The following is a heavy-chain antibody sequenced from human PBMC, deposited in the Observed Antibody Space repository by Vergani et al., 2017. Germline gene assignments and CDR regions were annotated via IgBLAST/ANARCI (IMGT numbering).Heavy chain of an antibody. V-gene: IGHV4-39*01. Sequence: QVQLQESGPGLVKPSETLSLTCTVSNDSVSNTFYYWGWIRQTPGKGLEWIGSIYYSGSTYYNPSLESRVTMSVDTSKSQFSLKLSSVTAADTAVYYCARGGALGYCSSTSCQAAWYSRHYYYMDVWGKGTTVTVSS. D-gene: IGHD2-2*01. CDR1: NDSVSNTFYY. CDR3: ARGGALGYCSSTSCQAAWYSRHYYYMDV. CDR2: IYYSGST. J-gene: IGHJ6*03.